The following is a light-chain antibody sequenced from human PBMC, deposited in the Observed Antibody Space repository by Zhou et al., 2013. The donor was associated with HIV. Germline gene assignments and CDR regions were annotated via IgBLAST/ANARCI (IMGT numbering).Light chain of an antibody. Sequence: DIQMTQSPFSLSASIGDRVTINCRASQSISDYLNWYQQKPGKAPKLLIHAASSLQSGVPSRFTGSGSGTDFSLTINGLQPEDVAIYYCQQSHSTPRTFGQGTKVEI. CDR2: AAS. J-gene: IGKJ1*01. CDR1: QSISDY. CDR3: QQSHSTPRT. V-gene: IGKV1-39*01.